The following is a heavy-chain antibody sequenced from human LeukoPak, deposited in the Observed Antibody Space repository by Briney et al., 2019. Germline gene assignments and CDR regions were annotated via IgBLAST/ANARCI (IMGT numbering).Heavy chain of an antibody. D-gene: IGHD2-8*01. CDR2: LSSNAAST. J-gene: IGHJ4*02. CDR1: GFTFTSYA. CDR3: ARRERNAFDY. V-gene: IGHV3-64*02. Sequence: SGGSLRLSCVTSGFTFTSYALYWVRQAPGRGLEYVSALSSNAASTYYAESVKGRFTISRDTSMSTLYLQMGSLRPEDTAVYYCARRERNAFDYWGEGTMVTVS.